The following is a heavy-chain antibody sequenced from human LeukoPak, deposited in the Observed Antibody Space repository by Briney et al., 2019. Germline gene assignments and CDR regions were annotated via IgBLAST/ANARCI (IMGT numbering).Heavy chain of an antibody. CDR2: IFYSGST. CDR3: GSSGYYYFDY. D-gene: IGHD3-22*01. CDR1: GGSISSSSYS. V-gene: IGHV4-39*07. Sequence: SETLSLTCTVSGGSISSSSYSWGWIRQPPGKGLEWIGNIFYSGSTYYNPSLKSRVTISVDTSKNQFSLKLSSVTAADTAVYYCGSSGYYYFDYWGQGTLVTVSS. J-gene: IGHJ4*02.